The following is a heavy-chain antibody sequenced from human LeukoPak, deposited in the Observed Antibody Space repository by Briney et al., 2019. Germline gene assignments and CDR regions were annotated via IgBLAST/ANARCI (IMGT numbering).Heavy chain of an antibody. V-gene: IGHV4-59*01. J-gene: IGHJ1*01. Sequence: SETLSLTCTVSGGSISSYYWSWIRQPPGKGLEWIGYIYYSGSTNYNPSLKSRVTISVDTSKNHCSLKLSSVTAADTAVYYCARGGSLYGQWLVQYFQHWGQGTLATVSS. CDR1: GGSISSYY. CDR2: IYYSGST. CDR3: ARGGSLYGQWLVQYFQH. D-gene: IGHD6-19*01.